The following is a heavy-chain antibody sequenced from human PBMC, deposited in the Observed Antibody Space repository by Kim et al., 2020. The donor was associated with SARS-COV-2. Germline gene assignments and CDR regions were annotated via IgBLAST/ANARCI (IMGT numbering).Heavy chain of an antibody. D-gene: IGHD6-13*01. V-gene: IGHV4-31*02. Sequence: HPGKGLEWIGYIYYSGSTYYNPSLKSRVTISVDTSKNQFSLKLSSVTAADTAVYYCARERAAGDFDYWGQGTLVTVSS. J-gene: IGHJ4*02. CDR3: ARERAAGDFDY. CDR2: IYYSGST.